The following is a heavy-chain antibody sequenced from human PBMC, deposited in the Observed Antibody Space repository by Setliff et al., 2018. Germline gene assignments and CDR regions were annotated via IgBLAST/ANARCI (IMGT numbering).Heavy chain of an antibody. CDR3: ARSLGSGSYYNSRPFYSDY. V-gene: IGHV4-59*08. J-gene: IGHJ4*02. D-gene: IGHD3-10*01. Sequence: SETLSLTCTVSGGSISSYYWSWIRQPPGKGLEWIGYFYHSGSTNYNPSLKSRVTISGDTSKNQFSLKLTSVTAADTAVYFCARSLGSGSYYNSRPFYSDYWGQGTLVTVSS. CDR2: FYHSGST. CDR1: GGSISSYY.